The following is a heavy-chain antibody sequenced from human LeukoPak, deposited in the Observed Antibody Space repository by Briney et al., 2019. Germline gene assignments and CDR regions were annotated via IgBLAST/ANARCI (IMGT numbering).Heavy chain of an antibody. CDR2: ISSSSSYI. V-gene: IGHV3-21*01. Sequence: PGGSLRLSCAASGFTFSSYSMNWVRQAPGKGLEWVSSISSSSSYIYYADSVKGRFTISRDNAKNSLYLQMNSLRAEDTAVYYCARDYGSTTVNSGYWGQGTLVTVSS. D-gene: IGHD4-17*01. CDR3: ARDYGSTTVNSGY. J-gene: IGHJ4*02. CDR1: GFTFSSYS.